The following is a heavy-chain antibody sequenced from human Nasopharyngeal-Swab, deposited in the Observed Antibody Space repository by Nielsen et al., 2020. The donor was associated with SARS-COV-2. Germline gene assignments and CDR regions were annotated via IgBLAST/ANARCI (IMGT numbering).Heavy chain of an antibody. CDR3: AKDGGLTTFPYYYYYGMDV. D-gene: IGHD4/OR15-4a*01. CDR2: ISGSGGST. V-gene: IGHV3-23*01. Sequence: GESLQISCAASGFTFSSYAMSWVRQAPGKGLEWVSAISGSGGSTYYTDSVKGRFTISRDNSKNTLYLQMNSLRAEDTAVYYCAKDGGLTTFPYYYYYGMDVWGQGTTVTVSS. CDR1: GFTFSSYA. J-gene: IGHJ6*02.